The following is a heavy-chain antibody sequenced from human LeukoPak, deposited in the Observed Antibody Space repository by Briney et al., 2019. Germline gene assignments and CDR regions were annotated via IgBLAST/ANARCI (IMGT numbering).Heavy chain of an antibody. CDR1: GYPLTSYG. J-gene: IGHJ5*02. V-gene: IGHV1-18*01. CDR3: ARVATSGYYRSTVSS. Sequence: SVKVSCKASGYPLTSYGNSWVRQASGQGLEWMGWISAYNGNTNYTQKLQGTVTMTTYTSTSTAQMEMRSLRSDDPAAYYCARVATSGYYRSTVSSSGPGTLVTVSP. CDR2: ISAYNGNT. D-gene: IGHD3-22*01.